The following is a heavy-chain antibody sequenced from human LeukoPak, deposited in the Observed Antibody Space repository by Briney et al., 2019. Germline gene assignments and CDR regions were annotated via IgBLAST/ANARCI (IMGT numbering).Heavy chain of an antibody. V-gene: IGHV4-59*08. Sequence: SESLSLTRTVPGGSTTSYYWSSICQPPRKRLERIGHIYYSGSTNYNPSLQSRATISVTKNKFSLQLSSMSAADTPVSLCASSAAGLSYGMDVWGQGTTVTVSS. CDR3: ASSAAGLSYGMDV. CDR1: GGSTTSYY. D-gene: IGHD6-13*01. J-gene: IGHJ6*02. CDR2: IYYSGST.